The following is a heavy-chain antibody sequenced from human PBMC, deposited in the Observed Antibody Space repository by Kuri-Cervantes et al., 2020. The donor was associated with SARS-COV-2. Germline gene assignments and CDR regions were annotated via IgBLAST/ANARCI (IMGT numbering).Heavy chain of an antibody. V-gene: IGHV3-74*01. CDR1: GFTFSGHW. CDR3: AKAGRQIHYYDSSGYYGY. Sequence: GESLKISCAASGFTFSGHWIHWVRQAPGKGLVWVSRINPDGSYTNNADSVKGRFTLSRDNAKNMLFLQMNSLRAEDTAVYYCAKAGRQIHYYDSSGYYGYWGQGTLVTVSS. D-gene: IGHD3-22*01. J-gene: IGHJ4*02. CDR2: INPDGSYT.